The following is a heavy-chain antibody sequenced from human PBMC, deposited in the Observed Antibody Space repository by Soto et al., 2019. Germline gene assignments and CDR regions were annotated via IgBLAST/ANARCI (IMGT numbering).Heavy chain of an antibody. V-gene: IGHV4-34*01. Sequence: SETLSLTCAVYGGSFSGYYWSWIRQPPGKGLEWIGEINHSGSTNYNPSLKSRVTISVDTSKNQFSLKLSSVTAADTAVYYCARIDDTAMLIDYWGQGTLVTVSS. CDR2: INHSGST. CDR1: GGSFSGYY. CDR3: ARIDDTAMLIDY. D-gene: IGHD5-18*01. J-gene: IGHJ4*02.